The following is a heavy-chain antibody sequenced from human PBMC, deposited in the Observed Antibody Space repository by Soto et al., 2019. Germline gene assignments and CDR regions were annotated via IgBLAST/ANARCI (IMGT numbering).Heavy chain of an antibody. Sequence: GGSLRLSCAASGFTFSSYGMHWVRQAPGKGLEWVAVIWYDGSNKYYADSVKGRFTISRDNSKNTLYLQMNSLRAEDTAVYYCARDLNGWFGELSLRGYYYYYGMDVWGQGTTVTVSS. CDR2: IWYDGSNK. V-gene: IGHV3-33*01. J-gene: IGHJ6*02. CDR3: ARDLNGWFGELSLRGYYYYYGMDV. CDR1: GFTFSSYG. D-gene: IGHD3-10*01.